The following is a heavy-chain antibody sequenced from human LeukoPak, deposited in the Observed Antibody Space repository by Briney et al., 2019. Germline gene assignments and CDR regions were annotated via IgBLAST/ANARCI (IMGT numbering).Heavy chain of an antibody. Sequence: ASVKVSCXVXGYTLTELSMHWVRQAPGKGLEWMGGFDPEDGETIYAQKFQGRVTMTEDTSTDTAYMELSSLRSEDTAVYYCATDLLRHNDYWGQGTLVTVSS. V-gene: IGHV1-24*01. D-gene: IGHD4-17*01. CDR3: ATDLLRHNDY. CDR2: FDPEDGET. J-gene: IGHJ4*02. CDR1: GYTLTELS.